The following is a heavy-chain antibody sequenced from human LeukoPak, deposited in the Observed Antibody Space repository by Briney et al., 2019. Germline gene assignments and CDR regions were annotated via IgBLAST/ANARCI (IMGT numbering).Heavy chain of an antibody. D-gene: IGHD2-2*01. J-gene: IGHJ3*02. CDR1: GLTLRDYY. V-gene: IGHV3-11*03. CDR3: ARSLRRDCDSTSCWAALDI. Sequence: PGGSPRLSCAASGLTLRDYYLSWIRQAPGKGLEWVSYISSSSSHTNYADSVRGRFTISRDNAKKSLFLEMNSLRVEDTAVYYCARSLRRDCDSTSCWAALDIWGQGTMVSVSS. CDR2: ISSSSSHT.